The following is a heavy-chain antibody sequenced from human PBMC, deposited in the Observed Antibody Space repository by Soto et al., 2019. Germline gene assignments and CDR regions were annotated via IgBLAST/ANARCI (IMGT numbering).Heavy chain of an antibody. CDR2: ISAYNGNT. CDR3: ARGITMVRGVIITQRRAAFDI. D-gene: IGHD3-10*01. J-gene: IGHJ3*02. Sequence: QVQLVQSGAEVKKPGASVKVSCKASGYTFTSYGISWVRQAPGQGLEWMGWISAYNGNTNYAQKLQGRVTMTTDTSTSTAYMELRSLRSDDTAVYYCARGITMVRGVIITQRRAAFDIWGQGTMVTVSS. CDR1: GYTFTSYG. V-gene: IGHV1-18*01.